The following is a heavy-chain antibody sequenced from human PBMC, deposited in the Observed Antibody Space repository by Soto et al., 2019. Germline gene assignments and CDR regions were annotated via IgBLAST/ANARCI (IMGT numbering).Heavy chain of an antibody. J-gene: IGHJ4*02. V-gene: IGHV4-59*01. CDR3: ARELSLWGFDY. CDR1: GASITNYY. D-gene: IGHD3-16*01. CDR2: IYYSGTT. Sequence: QVQLQESGPGLVKPSETLSLTCTVSGASITNYYWTWIRQPPGKGLEWIGYIYYSGTTKHNPSLKSRVTISVDTSKNQFSLKLSSVTAADTAVYYCARELSLWGFDYWGQGALVTVSS.